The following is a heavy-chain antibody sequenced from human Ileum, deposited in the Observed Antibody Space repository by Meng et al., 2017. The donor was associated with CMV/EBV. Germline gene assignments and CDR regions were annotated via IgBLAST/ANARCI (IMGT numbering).Heavy chain of an antibody. CDR2: IKQDGSET. J-gene: IGHJ6*02. CDR1: GFTFSVYS. CDR3: AGETGLPNGMDV. D-gene: IGHD4-11*01. V-gene: IGHV3-7*03. Sequence: GESLKISCAASGFTFSVYSMTWVRQNPAKGLEWVANIKQDGSETDYLESVKGRFTISRDNAKNSVYLRMDSLRAEDTAVYYCAGETGLPNGMDVWGQGTTVTVSS.